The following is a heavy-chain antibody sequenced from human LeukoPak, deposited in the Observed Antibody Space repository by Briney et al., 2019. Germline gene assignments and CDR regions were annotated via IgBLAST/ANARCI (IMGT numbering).Heavy chain of an antibody. CDR3: TTDRGYYGSGSYYY. D-gene: IGHD3-10*01. V-gene: IGHV3-15*01. CDR2: IKSKTDGGTT. J-gene: IGHJ4*02. CDR1: GFTFSSYA. Sequence: GGSLRLSCAASGFTFSSYAMSWVRQAPGKGLEWVGRIKSKTDGGTTDYAAPVKGRFTISRDDPKNTLYLQMNSLKTEDTAVYYCTTDRGYYGSGSYYYWGQGTLVTVSS.